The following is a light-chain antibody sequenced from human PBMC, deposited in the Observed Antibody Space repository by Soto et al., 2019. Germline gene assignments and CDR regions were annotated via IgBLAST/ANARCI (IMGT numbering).Light chain of an antibody. V-gene: IGLV1-44*01. CDR1: MSNIGSNP. Sequence: QSVLTQSPSASGTPGQSVTISCSGDMSNIGSNPVNWYQHLPGAAPKLLISNHDQRPSGVPDRFSGSKSGTSAYLAITELQSEDEADYYCAAWDDRIKGAVFGGGTKLTVL. J-gene: IGLJ3*02. CDR3: AAWDDRIKGAV. CDR2: NHD.